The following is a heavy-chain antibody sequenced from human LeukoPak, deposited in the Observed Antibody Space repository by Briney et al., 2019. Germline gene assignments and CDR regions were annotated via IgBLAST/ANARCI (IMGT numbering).Heavy chain of an antibody. CDR1: GGSISSGGYY. V-gene: IGHV4-31*03. CDR2: IYYSGST. Sequence: PSQTLSLTCTVSGGSISSGGYYWSWIRQHPGKGLEWIGYIYYSGSTYYNPSLKSRVTISVDTSKNQFSLKLSSVTAADTAVYYCARDPGGYSYGSGDGMDVWGQGTTVTVSS. J-gene: IGHJ6*02. CDR3: ARDPGGYSYGSGDGMDV. D-gene: IGHD5-18*01.